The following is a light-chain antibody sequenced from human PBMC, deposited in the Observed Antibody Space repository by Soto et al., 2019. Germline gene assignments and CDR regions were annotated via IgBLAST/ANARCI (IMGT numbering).Light chain of an antibody. CDR3: SSYAGSNNARNV. J-gene: IGLJ1*01. V-gene: IGLV2-8*01. CDR2: EVT. CDR1: SSDVGGYNY. Sequence: QSVLTQPPSASGSPGQSVTISCTGTSSDVGGYNYVSWYQQHPGKAPKLMIYEVTKRPSGVPDRFSGSKSGNTASLTVSGLQAEDEADYYCSSYAGSNNARNVFGTGTKVTVL.